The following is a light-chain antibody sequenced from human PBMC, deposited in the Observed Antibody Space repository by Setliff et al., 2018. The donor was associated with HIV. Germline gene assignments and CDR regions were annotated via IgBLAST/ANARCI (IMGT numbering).Light chain of an antibody. J-gene: IGLJ2*01. CDR3: SSYTSSSTLGVV. Sequence: QSALTQPASLSGSPGQSITTAWNWTSSDVGGYNYVSWYQQHPGKAPKLMIFDVSNRPSGVSNRFSGSKSGNTASLTISGLQAEDEADYYCSSYTSSSTLGVVFGGGTKVTVL. CDR2: DVS. V-gene: IGLV2-14*03. CDR1: SSDVGGYNY.